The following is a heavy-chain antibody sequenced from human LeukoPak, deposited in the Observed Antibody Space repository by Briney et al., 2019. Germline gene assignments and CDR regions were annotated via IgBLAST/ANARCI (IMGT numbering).Heavy chain of an antibody. V-gene: IGHV3-30*18. CDR1: GFSFSKYG. J-gene: IGHJ4*02. CDR2: ISDDANNE. Sequence: GGSLRLSCAASGFSFSKYGMHWVRQAPGKGLEWVAVISDDANNEEYADSVKGRFTLSRDNSKNTVYLRMNSLRAEDTAVYYCAKSGRATGYSSFDSWGQGTLVTVSS. D-gene: IGHD3-9*01. CDR3: AKSGRATGYSSFDS.